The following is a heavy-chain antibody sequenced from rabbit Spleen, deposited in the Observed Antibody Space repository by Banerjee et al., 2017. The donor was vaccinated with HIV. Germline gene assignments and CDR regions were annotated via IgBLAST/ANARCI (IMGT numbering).Heavy chain of an antibody. Sequence: QEQLVESGGGLVKPEGSLKLSCTASGFSFSNKAVMCWVRQAPGKGLEWIACINVITGKAVYATWAKGRFTISNPSSTTVTLQMTSLTAADTATYFCARDSGTSFSTYGMDLWGPGTLVTVS. V-gene: IGHV1S45*01. CDR3: ARDSGTSFSTYGMDL. CDR1: GFSFSNKAV. CDR2: INVITGKA. J-gene: IGHJ6*01. D-gene: IGHD8-1*01.